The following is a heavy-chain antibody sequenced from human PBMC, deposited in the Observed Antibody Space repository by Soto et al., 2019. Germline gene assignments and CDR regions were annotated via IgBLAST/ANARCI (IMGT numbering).Heavy chain of an antibody. Sequence: PGGSLRLSCVASGFTFSNAWMNWVRQAPGKGLEWVSYISSSSSTIYYADSVKGRFTISRDNAKNSLYLQMNSLRAEDTAVYYCAREIYDSSGYYAPFDYWGQGTLVTVSS. J-gene: IGHJ4*02. CDR1: GFTFSNAW. D-gene: IGHD3-22*01. CDR3: AREIYDSSGYYAPFDY. V-gene: IGHV3-48*01. CDR2: ISSSSSTI.